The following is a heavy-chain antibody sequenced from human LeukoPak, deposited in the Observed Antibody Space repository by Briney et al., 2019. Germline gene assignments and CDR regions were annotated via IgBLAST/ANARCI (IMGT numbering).Heavy chain of an antibody. D-gene: IGHD1-26*01. CDR2: IYYSGST. Sequence: SETLSLTCTVSGSSISSSGSYWGWIRQPPGKGLEWIGSIYYSGSTYYNPSLKSRVTISVDTSKNQFSLKLSSVTAADTAVYYCARGLGGGTYPFDNWGQGTLVTVSS. CDR1: GSSISSSGSY. J-gene: IGHJ4*02. CDR3: ARGLGGGTYPFDN. V-gene: IGHV4-39*07.